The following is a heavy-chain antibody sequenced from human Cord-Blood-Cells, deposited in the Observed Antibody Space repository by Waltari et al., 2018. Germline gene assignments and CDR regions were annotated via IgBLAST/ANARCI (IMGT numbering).Heavy chain of an antibody. CDR1: GFSLSTSGVG. CDR3: AHMEPLLRAFYY. V-gene: IGHV2-5*02. D-gene: IGHD3-22*01. CDR2: IYWDDDK. J-gene: IGHJ4*02. Sequence: QITLKESGPTLVKPTQTLTLTCTFSGFSLSTSGVGVGWIRQPPGKALEWLALIYWDDDKRYSPSLKSRLTITKDTSKNQVVLTMTNMDPVVTATYYCAHMEPLLRAFYYWGQGTLVTVSS.